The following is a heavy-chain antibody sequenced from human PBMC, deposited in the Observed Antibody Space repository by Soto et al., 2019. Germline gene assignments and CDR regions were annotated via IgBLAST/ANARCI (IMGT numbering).Heavy chain of an antibody. J-gene: IGHJ5*02. CDR1: GYTFTNYH. CDR3: ARGRFRRTWFDP. CDR2: MNPDSGNT. Sequence: QVQLVQSGAEVKKPGASVKVSCKASGYTFTNYHIHWVRQATGQGLEWMGWMNPDSGNTGQSKQFQGRVTMTRDTSISTAYMEMSSLRSEDTAVYYCARGRFRRTWFDPWGQGTMVNVSS. V-gene: IGHV1-8*01. D-gene: IGHD3-16*01.